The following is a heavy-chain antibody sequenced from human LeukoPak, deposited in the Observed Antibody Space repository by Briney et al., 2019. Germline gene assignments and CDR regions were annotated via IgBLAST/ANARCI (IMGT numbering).Heavy chain of an antibody. CDR2: IVVGSGNT. Sequence: SVKVSCKASGFTFTSSAVQWVRQARGQRLEWIGWIVVGSGNTNYAQKFQERVTITRDMSTSTAYMELSSLRSEDTAVYYCARDGEGCSGGSCYYDYWGQGTLVTVSS. D-gene: IGHD2-15*01. V-gene: IGHV1-58*01. J-gene: IGHJ4*02. CDR1: GFTFTSSA. CDR3: ARDGEGCSGGSCYYDY.